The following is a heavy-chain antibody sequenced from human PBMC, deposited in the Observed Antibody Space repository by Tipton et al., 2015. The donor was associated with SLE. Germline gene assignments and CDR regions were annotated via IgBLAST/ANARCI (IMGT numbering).Heavy chain of an antibody. CDR1: GYSFTGYY. D-gene: IGHD2-15*01. CDR2: INPNTGDT. J-gene: IGHJ3*02. CDR3: ARGVECSDGACYSPAFDI. Sequence: QLVQSGAEVKKPGASVKVSCKASGYSFTGYYLHWVRQAPGQGLEWMGWINPNTGDTNYAQKFQGRVTMTRDTSISTAYMDLSSLRSDDTAVYYCARGVECSDGACYSPAFDIWGQGTLVTVSS. V-gene: IGHV1-2*02.